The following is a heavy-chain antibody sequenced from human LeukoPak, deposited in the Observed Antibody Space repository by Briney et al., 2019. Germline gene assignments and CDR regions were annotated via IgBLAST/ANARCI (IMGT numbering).Heavy chain of an antibody. CDR3: ARDGYSYGADFDY. Sequence: PGGSLRLSCAASGFTFSSYSMNWVRQAPGKGLEWVSSISSSSSYIHYADSVKGRFTISRDNAKNSLYLQMNSLRAEDTAVYYCARDGYSYGADFDYWGQGTLVTVSS. D-gene: IGHD5-18*01. CDR1: GFTFSSYS. J-gene: IGHJ4*02. V-gene: IGHV3-21*01. CDR2: ISSSSSYI.